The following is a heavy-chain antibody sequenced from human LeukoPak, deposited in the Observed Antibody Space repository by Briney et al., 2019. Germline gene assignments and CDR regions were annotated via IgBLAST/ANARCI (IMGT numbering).Heavy chain of an antibody. Sequence: GASVKVSCKASGYTFTSYAMNWVRQAPGQGLEWMGWINTNTGNPTYAQGFTGRFVFSLDTSVSTAYLQISSLKAEDTAVYYCARASIVVVPAAIDDWFDPWGQGTPVTVSS. V-gene: IGHV7-4-1*02. J-gene: IGHJ5*02. D-gene: IGHD2-2*01. CDR1: GYTFTSYA. CDR3: ARASIVVVPAAIDDWFDP. CDR2: INTNTGNP.